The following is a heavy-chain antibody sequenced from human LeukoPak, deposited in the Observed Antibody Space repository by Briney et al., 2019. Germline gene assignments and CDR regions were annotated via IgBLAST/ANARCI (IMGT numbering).Heavy chain of an antibody. CDR2: IYHSGST. CDR1: GGSISSGGYY. Sequence: KTSETLSLTCTVSGGSISSGGYYWSWIRQPPGKGLEWIGYIYHSGSTYYNPSLKSRVTISVDRSKNQFSLKLSSVTAADTAVYYCASQPRGYYFDYWGQGTLVTVSS. D-gene: IGHD1-14*01. J-gene: IGHJ4*02. CDR3: ASQPRGYYFDY. V-gene: IGHV4-30-2*01.